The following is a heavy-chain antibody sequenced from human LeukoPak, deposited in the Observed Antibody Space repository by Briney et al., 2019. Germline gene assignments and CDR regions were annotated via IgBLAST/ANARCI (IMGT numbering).Heavy chain of an antibody. CDR3: SRESGAFFPFGS. V-gene: IGHV4/OR15-8*02. D-gene: IGHD1-26*01. CDR2: ISLSGQT. J-gene: IGHJ5*01. Sequence: SETLSLTCGVSGGSIRSTNWWSWVRQPPGQGLEWIGEISLSGQTNFNPSLNGRVTMSLDESRNQLSLKLTSVTAADTAIYYCSRESGAFFPFGSWGQGTLVIV. CDR1: GGSIRSTNW.